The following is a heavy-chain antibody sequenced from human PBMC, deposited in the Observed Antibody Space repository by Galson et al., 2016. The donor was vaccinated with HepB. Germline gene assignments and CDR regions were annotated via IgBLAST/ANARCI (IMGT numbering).Heavy chain of an antibody. Sequence: SLRLSCAASGFSFSDYYMSWFRQGPGKGLEWVSYISSSDNTVYYADSVKGRFTISRDNAKNSLYLQMNSLRAEDTAVYYCAGVPFIAAAGTVDYWGQGTLVTVSS. CDR1: GFSFSDYY. V-gene: IGHV3-11*01. CDR2: ISSSDNTV. CDR3: AGVPFIAAAGTVDY. J-gene: IGHJ4*02. D-gene: IGHD6-13*01.